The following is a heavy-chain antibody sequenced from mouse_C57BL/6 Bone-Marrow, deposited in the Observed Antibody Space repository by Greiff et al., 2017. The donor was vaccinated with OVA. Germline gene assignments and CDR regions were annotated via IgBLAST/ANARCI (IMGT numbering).Heavy chain of an antibody. Sequence: VQLQQSGPELVKPGASVKISCKASGYTFTDYYMNWVKQSHGKSLEWIGDINPNNGGTSYNQKFKGKATLTVDKSSSPAYMELRSLTSEDSAVYDGARRGCDYDWYFDVWGTGTTVTVSS. CDR1: GYTFTDYY. CDR3: ARRGCDYDWYFDV. CDR2: INPNNGGT. D-gene: IGHD2-4*01. V-gene: IGHV1-26*01. J-gene: IGHJ1*03.